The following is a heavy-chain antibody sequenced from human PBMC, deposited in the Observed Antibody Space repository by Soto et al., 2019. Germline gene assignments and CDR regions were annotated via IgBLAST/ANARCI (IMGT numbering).Heavy chain of an antibody. V-gene: IGHV5-51*01. J-gene: IGHJ6*02. CDR2: IYPGDSDT. Sequence: GGSLRLSCAASGFSFSTYAMNWVRQAPGKGLEWMGIIYPGDSDTRYSPSFQGQVTISADKSISTAYLQWSSLKASDTAMYYCARLGGPVYYYYGMGVWGQGTTVTVSS. CDR3: ARLGGPVYYYYGMGV. CDR1: GFSFSTYA. D-gene: IGHD2-15*01.